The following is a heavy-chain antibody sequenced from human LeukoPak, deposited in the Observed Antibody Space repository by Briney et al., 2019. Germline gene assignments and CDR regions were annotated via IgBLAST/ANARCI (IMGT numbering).Heavy chain of an antibody. CDR1: GGSFSGYY. CDR2: INHSGST. D-gene: IGHD3-10*01. V-gene: IGHV4-34*01. J-gene: IGHJ5*02. CDR3: ARGPVLLWFGERRFDP. Sequence: SETLSLTCAVYGGSFSGYYWSWIRQPPGKGLEWIGEINHSGSTNYNPFLKSRVTISVDTSKNQFSLKLSSVTAADTAVYYCARGPVLLWFGERRFDPWGQGTLVTVSS.